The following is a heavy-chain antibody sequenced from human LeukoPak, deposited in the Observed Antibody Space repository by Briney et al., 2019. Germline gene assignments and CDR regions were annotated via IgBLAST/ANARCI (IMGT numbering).Heavy chain of an antibody. CDR3: ARAGYDRLYYFDY. V-gene: IGHV4-30-4*08. D-gene: IGHD3-3*01. CDR2: IYYSGST. J-gene: IGHJ4*02. Sequence: SETLSLTCTVSGGSFSSGDYYWSWISQPPGKGLEWIGYIYYSGSTYYNPSLKSRVTMSVDTSKNQFSLKLSSVTAADTAVYYCARAGYDRLYYFDYWGQGTLVTVSS. CDR1: GGSFSSGDYY.